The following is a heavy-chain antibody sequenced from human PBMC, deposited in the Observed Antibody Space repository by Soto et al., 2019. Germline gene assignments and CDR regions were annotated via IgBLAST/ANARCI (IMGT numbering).Heavy chain of an antibody. CDR2: IIPIFGTA. J-gene: IGHJ6*02. CDR3: ARDSGTIVVVPAAMYYYYGMDV. Sequence: SVKVSCKASGVTFSSYAMSWVRQAPGQGLEWMGWIIPIFGTANYAQKFQGRVTITADESTSTAYMELSSLRSEDTAVYYCARDSGTIVVVPAAMYYYYGMDVWGQGTTVNVSS. D-gene: IGHD2-2*01. V-gene: IGHV1-69*13. CDR1: GVTFSSYA.